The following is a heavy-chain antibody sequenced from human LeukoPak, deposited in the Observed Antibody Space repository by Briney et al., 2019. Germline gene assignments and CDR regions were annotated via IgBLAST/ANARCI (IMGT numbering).Heavy chain of an antibody. Sequence: SETQSLTCTVSGGSISSYYWSWIRQPAGKGLEWIGRIYTSGSTNYNASLKSRVSMSVDASKNQFSLKLSSVTAADTAVFYCARENSGSYREFDYWGQGTLVTVSS. J-gene: IGHJ4*02. V-gene: IGHV4-4*07. CDR3: ARENSGSYREFDY. D-gene: IGHD1-26*01. CDR2: IYTSGST. CDR1: GGSISSYY.